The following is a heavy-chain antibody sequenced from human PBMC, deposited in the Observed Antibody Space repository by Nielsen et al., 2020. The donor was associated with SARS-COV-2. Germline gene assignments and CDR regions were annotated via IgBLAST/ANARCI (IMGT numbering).Heavy chain of an antibody. J-gene: IGHJ4*02. CDR2: INQDGSAK. Sequence: GSLRLSCAASGFTFSRYWMSWVRQAPGKGPEWVATINQDGSAKYYVDSVKGRFTISRDNAKNSLYLQMNSLRPEDTALYYCVKEINNGGADYWGQGTLVTVSS. D-gene: IGHD2-8*01. CDR3: VKEINNGGADY. CDR1: GFTFSRYW. V-gene: IGHV3-7*03.